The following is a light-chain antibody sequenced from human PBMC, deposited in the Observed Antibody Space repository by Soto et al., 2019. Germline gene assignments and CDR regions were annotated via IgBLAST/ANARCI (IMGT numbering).Light chain of an antibody. Sequence: DIQMTQSPSTLSASVGDRVTITCRASQDLSRWLAWYQQKPGKAPKVLIYDASNLESGVPSRFSGSGSGTEFTLTISSLQPDDFATYYCLQDHNYPLTFGQGTKVDIK. J-gene: IGKJ1*01. CDR2: DAS. CDR3: LQDHNYPLT. CDR1: QDLSRW. V-gene: IGKV1-5*01.